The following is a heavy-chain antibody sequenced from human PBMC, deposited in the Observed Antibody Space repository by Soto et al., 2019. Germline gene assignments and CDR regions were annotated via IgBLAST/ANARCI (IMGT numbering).Heavy chain of an antibody. Sequence: ASVKVSCKASGYTFTGYYMHWVRQAPGQGLEWMGWINPNSGGTNYAQKFQGWVTMTRDTSISTAYMELSRLRSDDTAVYYCARAGPCYDILTGYYYYYYGMDVWGQGTTITVSS. V-gene: IGHV1-2*04. D-gene: IGHD3-9*01. CDR3: ARAGPCYDILTGYYYYYYGMDV. CDR1: GYTFTGYY. J-gene: IGHJ6*02. CDR2: INPNSGGT.